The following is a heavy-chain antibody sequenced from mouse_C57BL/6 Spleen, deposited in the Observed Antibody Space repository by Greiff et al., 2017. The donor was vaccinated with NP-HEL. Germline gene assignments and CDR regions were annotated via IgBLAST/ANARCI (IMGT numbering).Heavy chain of an antibody. CDR3: ARGDSALGYFDY. J-gene: IGHJ2*01. D-gene: IGHD3-3*01. CDR1: GYAFSSYW. Sequence: QVQLQQSGAELVKPGASVKISCKASGYAFSSYWMNWVKQRPGKGLEWIGQIYPGDGDTNYNGKFKGKATLTADKSSSTAYMQLSSLTSEDSAVYFCARGDSALGYFDYWGQGTTLTVSS. V-gene: IGHV1-80*01. CDR2: IYPGDGDT.